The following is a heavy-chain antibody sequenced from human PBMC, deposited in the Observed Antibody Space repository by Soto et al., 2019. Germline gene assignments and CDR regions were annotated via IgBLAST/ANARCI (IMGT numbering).Heavy chain of an antibody. V-gene: IGHV4-59*01. Sequence: VQLQESGPRLVKSSETLSLVCSVSGDSIIRSFWGWIRQSPGKGLQYIGYISDSGVTDYDPSLKSRVTISVDTSKNQFSLKLTSVTAADTAVYYSARGAGDFSGLDSFDIWGQGTMVTVSS. CDR1: GDSIIRSF. CDR2: ISDSGVT. CDR3: ARGAGDFSGLDSFDI. J-gene: IGHJ3*02. D-gene: IGHD1-1*01.